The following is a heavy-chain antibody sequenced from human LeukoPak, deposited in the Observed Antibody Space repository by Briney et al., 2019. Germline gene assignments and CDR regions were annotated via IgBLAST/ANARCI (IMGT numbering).Heavy chain of an antibody. Sequence: GGSLRLSCAASGFTVSSNYMSWVRQAPGKGLEWVSVIYNTGSTYYADSVKGRFTISRDNAKNSLYLQMNSLRAEDTAVYYCARNPSSGWYGDAFDIWGQGTMVTVSS. J-gene: IGHJ3*02. D-gene: IGHD6-19*01. CDR2: IYNTGST. CDR3: ARNPSSGWYGDAFDI. CDR1: GFTVSSNY. V-gene: IGHV3-66*01.